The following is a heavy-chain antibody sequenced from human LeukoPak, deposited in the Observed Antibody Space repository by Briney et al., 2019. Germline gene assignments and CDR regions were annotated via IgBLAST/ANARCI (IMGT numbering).Heavy chain of an antibody. CDR1: GYTFTSYG. J-gene: IGHJ5*02. CDR2: ISAYNGNT. D-gene: IGHD3-10*01. Sequence: GASVKVSCKASGYTFTSYGISWVRQAPGQGLEWMGWISAYNGNTNYAQKLQGRVTMTTDTSTSTAYMELRSLRSDDTAVYYCARDRLISGSYYTQNWFDPWGQGTLVTVSS. V-gene: IGHV1-18*01. CDR3: ARDRLISGSYYTQNWFDP.